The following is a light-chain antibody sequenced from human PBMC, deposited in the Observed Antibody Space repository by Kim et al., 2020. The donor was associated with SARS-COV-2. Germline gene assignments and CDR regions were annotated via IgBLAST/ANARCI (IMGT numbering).Light chain of an antibody. Sequence: DIQMTQSPSTLSASVGDRVTITCRASQSIDTWLAWYQQKLGKAPNLLIYKASTLERGVPSRFSGSGSGTEFTLTIACLQPDDFATYYFQQYRTYSRTFGQGTKVDIK. V-gene: IGKV1-5*03. CDR2: KAS. J-gene: IGKJ1*01. CDR3: QQYRTYSRT. CDR1: QSIDTW.